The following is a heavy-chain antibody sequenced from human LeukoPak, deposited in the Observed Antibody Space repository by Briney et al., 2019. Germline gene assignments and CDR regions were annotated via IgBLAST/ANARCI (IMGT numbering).Heavy chain of an antibody. CDR1: GFTFSGYW. CDR2: INQDGSEK. D-gene: IGHD4-17*01. CDR3: ARDKSYGDSEDY. Sequence: GGSLRLSCAASGFTFSGYWMSWVRQAPGKGLEWVANINQDGSEKYYVDSVKGRFTISRDNAKNSLYLQMNSLRAEDAAVYYCARDKSYGDSEDYWGQGTLVTVSS. J-gene: IGHJ4*02. V-gene: IGHV3-7*05.